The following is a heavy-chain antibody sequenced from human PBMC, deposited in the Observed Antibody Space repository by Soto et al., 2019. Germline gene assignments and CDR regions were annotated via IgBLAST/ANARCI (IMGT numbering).Heavy chain of an antibody. D-gene: IGHD3-3*01. CDR1: GFTFSSYS. CDR2: ISSSSSYI. J-gene: IGHJ4*02. CDR3: NSYPDFWGGHTPL. Sequence: PGGSLRLSCAASGFTFSSYSMSWVRHAPGKGLEWVSSISSSSSYIYYADSVKGRFTISRDNAKNSLYLQMNSLKMEDTAVYYCNSYPDFWGGHTPLWGQGTLVTVSS. V-gene: IGHV3-21*03.